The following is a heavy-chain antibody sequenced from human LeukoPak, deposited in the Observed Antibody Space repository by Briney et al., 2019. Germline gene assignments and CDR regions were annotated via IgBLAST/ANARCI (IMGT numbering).Heavy chain of an antibody. CDR1: GYSINSGYY. V-gene: IGHV4-38-2*02. J-gene: IGHJ6*03. Sequence: SETLSLTCAVSGYSINSGYYWGWIRQPPGKGLEWIGSIYHSGRTYYHPSLKSRATISVDTSKNQFSLKLISVTAADTAVYYCARDLLNDVDSRQYSYYYIDVWGKGTPVTVSS. CDR2: IYHSGRT. CDR3: ARDLLNDVDSRQYSYYYIDV. D-gene: IGHD3-10*02.